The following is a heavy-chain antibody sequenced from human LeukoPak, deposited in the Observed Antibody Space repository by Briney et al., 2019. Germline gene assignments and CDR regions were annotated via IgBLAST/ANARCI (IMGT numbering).Heavy chain of an antibody. CDR1: GGSISSGSYY. CDR3: ASHIAARSDEDAFDI. Sequence: KSSETLSLTCTVSGGSISSGSYYWSWIRQPAGKGLEWIGRIYTSGSTNYNPSLKSRVTISVDTSKNQFSLKLSSVTAADTAVYYCASHIAARSDEDAFDIWGQGTMVTVSS. V-gene: IGHV4-61*02. D-gene: IGHD6-6*01. J-gene: IGHJ3*02. CDR2: IYTSGST.